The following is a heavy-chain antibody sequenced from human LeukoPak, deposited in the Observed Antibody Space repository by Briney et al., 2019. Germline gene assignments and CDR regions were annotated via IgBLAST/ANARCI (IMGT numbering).Heavy chain of an antibody. CDR2: IFSGDNT. CDR1: GFTVSSKY. Sequence: GGSLRLFCAASGFTVSSKYMSWVRQAPGKGLEWVSVIFSGDNTYYADSVKGRFTISRDNSKNTLYLQMNSLRAEDTAVYYCARDFGRGYCSSTSCYGWFDPWGQGTLVTVSS. J-gene: IGHJ5*02. CDR3: ARDFGRGYCSSTSCYGWFDP. D-gene: IGHD2-2*01. V-gene: IGHV3-66*02.